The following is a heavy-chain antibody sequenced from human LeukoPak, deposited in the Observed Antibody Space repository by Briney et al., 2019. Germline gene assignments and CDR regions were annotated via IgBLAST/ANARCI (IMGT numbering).Heavy chain of an antibody. CDR2: ISYDGSNK. D-gene: IGHD5-24*01. Sequence: GGSLRLSCAASGFTFSSYAMHWVRQAPGKGPEWVAVISYDGSNKYYADSVKGRFTISRDNSKNTLYLQMNSLRAEDTAVYYCARGTDGYNPLDYWGQGTLVTVSS. V-gene: IGHV3-30-3*01. J-gene: IGHJ4*02. CDR3: ARGTDGYNPLDY. CDR1: GFTFSSYA.